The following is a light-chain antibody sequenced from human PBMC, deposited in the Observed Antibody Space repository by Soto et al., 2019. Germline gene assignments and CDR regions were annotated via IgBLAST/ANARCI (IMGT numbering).Light chain of an antibody. CDR2: KAS. V-gene: IGKV1-5*03. Sequence: DIQMTQSPSTLSGSVGDRVTITRRASQTISSWLAWYQQKPGKAPKLLIYKASTLKSGVPSRFSGSGSGTQFTLTISSLQPDDFATYYCHQYNSYSPAFGPGTKVDIK. J-gene: IGKJ1*01. CDR3: HQYNSYSPA. CDR1: QTISSW.